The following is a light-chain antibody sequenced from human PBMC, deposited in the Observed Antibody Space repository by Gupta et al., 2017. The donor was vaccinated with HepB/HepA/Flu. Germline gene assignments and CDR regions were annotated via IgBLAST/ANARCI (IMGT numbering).Light chain of an antibody. CDR2: DAS. J-gene: IGKJ5*01. Sequence: EIVLTPSPATLSLSPGERATLSCRASQSVRSYLGWYQQKPGQAPRLLIYDASNRAPGNPARSSGSGSGTGVTLTISIRELEHFAVYNCQRHSYWPPPTFGEGTQVEIK. CDR1: QSVRSY. CDR3: QRHSYWPPPT. V-gene: IGKV3-11*01.